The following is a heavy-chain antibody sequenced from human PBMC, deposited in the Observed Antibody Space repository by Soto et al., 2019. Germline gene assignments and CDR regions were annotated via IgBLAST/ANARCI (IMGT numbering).Heavy chain of an antibody. CDR2: INAGNGNT. Sequence: QVQLVQSGAEVKKPGASVKVSCKASGYTFTSYAMHWVRQAPGQRLEWMGWINAGNGNTKYSQKFQGRVTITRDTSASTAYMELSSLRSEDTAVYYCGRAIAAALMYGMDVWGQGTTVTVSS. V-gene: IGHV1-3*01. D-gene: IGHD6-13*01. CDR1: GYTFTSYA. J-gene: IGHJ6*02. CDR3: GRAIAAALMYGMDV.